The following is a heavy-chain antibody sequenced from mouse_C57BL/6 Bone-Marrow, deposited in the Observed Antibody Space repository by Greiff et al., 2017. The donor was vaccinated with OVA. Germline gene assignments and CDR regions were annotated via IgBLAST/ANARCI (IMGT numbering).Heavy chain of an antibody. CDR1: GFTFSDAW. J-gene: IGHJ1*03. D-gene: IGHD2-3*01. CDR2: IRNKANNHAT. CDR3: TRCGYYDWYFDV. V-gene: IGHV6-6*01. Sequence: EVQGVESGGGLVQPGGSMKLSCAASGFTFSDAWMDWVRQSPEKGLEWVAEIRNKANNHATYYAESVKGRFTISRDDSKSSVYLQMNSLRAEDTGIYYCTRCGYYDWYFDVWGTGTTVTVSS.